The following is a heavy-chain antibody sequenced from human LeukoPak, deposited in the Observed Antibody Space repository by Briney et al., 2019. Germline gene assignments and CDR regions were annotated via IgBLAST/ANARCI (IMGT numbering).Heavy chain of an antibody. J-gene: IGHJ5*02. D-gene: IGHD3-22*01. V-gene: IGHV3-23*01. CDR1: GFTFSTYA. CDR2: ISTSGGST. CDR3: AKDRGNYYDTPRFDP. Sequence: GGSLRLSCAASGFTFSTYAMSWVRQAPGKGLEWVSSISTSGGSTYYADSVKGRFTISRDNSKKTLYLQMNSLGAEDTAVYYCAKDRGNYYDTPRFDPWGQGTLVTVSS.